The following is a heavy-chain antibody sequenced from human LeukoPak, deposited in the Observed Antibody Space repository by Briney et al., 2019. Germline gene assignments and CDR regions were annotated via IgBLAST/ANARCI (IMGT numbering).Heavy chain of an antibody. V-gene: IGHV1-8*01. D-gene: IGHD2-8*01. Sequence: GASVKVSRKASGYTFTSYDINWVRQATGQGLEWMGWMNPNSGNTGYAQKFQGRVTMTRNTSISTAYMELSSLRSEDTAVYYCARGRVRSGNNGIGYWGQGTLVTVSS. CDR2: MNPNSGNT. CDR3: ARGRVRSGNNGIGY. J-gene: IGHJ4*02. CDR1: GYTFTSYD.